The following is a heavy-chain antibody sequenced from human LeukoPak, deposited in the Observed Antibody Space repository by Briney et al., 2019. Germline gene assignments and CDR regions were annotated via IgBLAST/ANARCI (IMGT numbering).Heavy chain of an antibody. CDR2: INPSGGST. CDR3: ARAVSLDYYGSGSYPLDY. J-gene: IGHJ4*02. V-gene: IGHV1-46*01. CDR1: GYTFTSYY. D-gene: IGHD3-10*01. Sequence: ASVKVSCKASGYTFTSYYIHSVRQTPGQRLGWMGIINPSGGSTSYAQKFQGRVTMTRDTSTSTVYMELSSLRSEDTAVYYCARAVSLDYYGSGSYPLDYWGQGTLVTVSS.